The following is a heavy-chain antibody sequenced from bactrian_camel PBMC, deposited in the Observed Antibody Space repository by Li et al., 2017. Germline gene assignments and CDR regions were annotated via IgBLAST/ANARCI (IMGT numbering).Heavy chain of an antibody. CDR1: GYRYAPSC. D-gene: IGHD5*01. CDR3: VTGDGNY. V-gene: IGHV3S1*01. J-gene: IGHJ4*01. CDR2: INTGGSST. Sequence: HVQLVESGGGSAQTGGSLTLSCEALGYRYAPSCMAWVRQAPGKGFEWVSRINTGGSSTYYADSVKGRFTISRDNAKNTLYLQTDSLKTEDTAVYYCVTGDGNYWSQGTQ.